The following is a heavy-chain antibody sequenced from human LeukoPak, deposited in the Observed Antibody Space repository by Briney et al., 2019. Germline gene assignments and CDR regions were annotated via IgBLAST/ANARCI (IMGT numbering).Heavy chain of an antibody. CDR1: VGSISSCNW. CDR2: SYHNGTL. V-gene: IGHV4-4*02. D-gene: IGHD2-2*02. J-gene: IGHJ6*02. Sequence: SSETLSLTCAVSVGSISSCNWWTWVRQSPGGGLEWIGESYHNGTLNYNPSLKSRVTISADSFKNHFPLKLPSVTAADTAVYYCATAPILRGEGGEHYKYGMDVWGQGTTVIVSS. CDR3: ATAPILRGEGGEHYKYGMDV.